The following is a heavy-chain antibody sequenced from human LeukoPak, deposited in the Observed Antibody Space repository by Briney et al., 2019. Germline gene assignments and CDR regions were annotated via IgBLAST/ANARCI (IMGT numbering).Heavy chain of an antibody. Sequence: ASVKVSCKASGYTFTNYYIHWVRQAPGQGLEWMGIINPGGRSTSYAQKFQGRVTMTRDTSISTAYMELSRLRSDDTAVYYCARLCGGITMVRGVIPSWGQGTLVTVSS. D-gene: IGHD3-10*01. J-gene: IGHJ4*02. V-gene: IGHV1-46*01. CDR2: INPGGRST. CDR1: GYTFTNYY. CDR3: ARLCGGITMVRGVIPS.